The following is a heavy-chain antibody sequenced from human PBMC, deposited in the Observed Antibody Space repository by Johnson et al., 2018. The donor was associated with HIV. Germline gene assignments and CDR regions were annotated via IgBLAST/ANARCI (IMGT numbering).Heavy chain of an antibody. CDR3: AKYYESGGYYRVGAFDI. D-gene: IGHD3-22*01. CDR1: EFTFSNYG. J-gene: IGHJ3*02. Sequence: QVQLVESGGGVVQPGRSLRLSCAASEFTFSNYGMHWVRQAPGKGPEWVAVISYDAGNKYYADSVKGRFTISRDNSKNTLYLQMNSLRAEDTAVYYCAKYYESGGYYRVGAFDIWGQGTMVTVSS. V-gene: IGHV3-30*18. CDR2: ISYDAGNK.